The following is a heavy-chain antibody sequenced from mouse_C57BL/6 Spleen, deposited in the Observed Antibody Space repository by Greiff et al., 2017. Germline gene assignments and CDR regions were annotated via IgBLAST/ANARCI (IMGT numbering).Heavy chain of an antibody. J-gene: IGHJ3*01. CDR1: GYSITSGYY. CDR3: ARGGDSSGSGFAY. Sequence: EVQLVESGPGLVKPSQSLSLTCSVTGYSITSGYYWNWIRQFPGNKLEWMGYISYDGSNNYNPSPKNRISITRDTSKNQFFLKFNSVTTEDTSTYYCARGGDSSGSGFAYWGQGTLVTVSA. CDR2: ISYDGSN. V-gene: IGHV3-6*01. D-gene: IGHD3-2*02.